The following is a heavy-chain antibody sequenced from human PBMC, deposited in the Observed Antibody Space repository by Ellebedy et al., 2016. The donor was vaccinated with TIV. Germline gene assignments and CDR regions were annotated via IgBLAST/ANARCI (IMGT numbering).Heavy chain of an antibody. J-gene: IGHJ3*02. D-gene: IGHD5-12*01. CDR2: ISGSGGST. Sequence: PSETLSLTCAVSGGSISSSNWWSWVRQPPGKGLEWVSAISGSGGSTYYADSVKGRFTISRDNSKNTLYLQMNSLKIEDSAVYYCARAGFRSGYDFLAFDIWGQGTEVTVSS. CDR3: ARAGFRSGYDFLAFDI. CDR1: GGSISSSN. V-gene: IGHV3-23*01.